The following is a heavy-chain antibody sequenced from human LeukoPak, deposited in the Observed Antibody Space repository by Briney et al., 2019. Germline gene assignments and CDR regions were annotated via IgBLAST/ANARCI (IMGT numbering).Heavy chain of an antibody. CDR2: IYYSGST. CDR3: ARAGGVKTAALDLDY. D-gene: IGHD6-25*01. Sequence: SETLSLTCTVSGGSISSGIYYWGWIRQPPGKGLEWTGNIYYSGSTYYNPSLKSRVTISVDTSKNQFSLKLSSVTAADTAVYYCARAGGVKTAALDLDYWGQGTLVTVSS. J-gene: IGHJ4*02. V-gene: IGHV4-39*07. CDR1: GGSISSGIYY.